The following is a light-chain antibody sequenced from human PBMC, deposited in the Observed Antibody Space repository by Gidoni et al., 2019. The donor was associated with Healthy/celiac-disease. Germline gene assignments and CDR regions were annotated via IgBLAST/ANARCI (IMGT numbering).Light chain of an antibody. CDR2: GNS. CDR3: QSYDSSLSGYV. CDR1: SSNIGAGYD. Sequence: SVLTQPPSVHGDPGQRVTISCTGSSSNIGAGYDVHWYQQLPGTAPKLLIYGNSNRPSGVPDRFSGSKSGTAASLAITGLQAEDEADYYCQSYDSSLSGYVFGTGTKVTVL. V-gene: IGLV1-40*01. J-gene: IGLJ1*01.